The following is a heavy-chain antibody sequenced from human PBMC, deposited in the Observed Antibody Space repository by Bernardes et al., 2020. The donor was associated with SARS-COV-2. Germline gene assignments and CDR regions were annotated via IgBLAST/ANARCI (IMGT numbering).Heavy chain of an antibody. CDR2: IYYSGST. J-gene: IGHJ5*02. D-gene: IGHD3-3*01. Sequence: SETLSLTCTVSGGSISSGGYYWSWICQHPGKGLEWIGYIYYSGSTYYNPSLKSRVTISVDTSKNQFSLKLSSVTAADTAVYYCARGIPQSITIFGVVIPGNWFDPWGQGTLVTVSS. V-gene: IGHV4-31*03. CDR1: GGSISSGGYY. CDR3: ARGIPQSITIFGVVIPGNWFDP.